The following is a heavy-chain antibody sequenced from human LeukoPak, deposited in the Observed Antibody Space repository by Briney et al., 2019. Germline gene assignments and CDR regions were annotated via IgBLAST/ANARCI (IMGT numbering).Heavy chain of an antibody. V-gene: IGHV4-59*01. J-gene: IGHJ2*01. CDR3: ARNGYGDYRGLCFDL. CDR1: GGSISSYY. D-gene: IGHD4-17*01. Sequence: SETLSLTCTVSGGSISSYYWSWIRQPPGKGLEWIGYIYYSGSTNYNPSLKSRVTISVDTSKNQFSLKLSSVTAADTAVYYCARNGYGDYRGLCFDLWGRGTLVTVSS. CDR2: IYYSGST.